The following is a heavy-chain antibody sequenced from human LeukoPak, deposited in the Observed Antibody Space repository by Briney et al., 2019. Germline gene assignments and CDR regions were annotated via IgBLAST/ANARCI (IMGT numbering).Heavy chain of an antibody. Sequence: PGGSLRLSCSASGFTFSSYAMYWVRQAPGKGLEYVSTISSTGGSTYYADSVKGRFTISRDNAKNTLYLQMSSLRPEDTAVYYCASGWELPIDYWGRGTLVTVSS. V-gene: IGHV3-64D*09. CDR1: GFTFSSYA. CDR3: ASGWELPIDY. J-gene: IGHJ4*02. D-gene: IGHD1-26*01. CDR2: ISSTGGST.